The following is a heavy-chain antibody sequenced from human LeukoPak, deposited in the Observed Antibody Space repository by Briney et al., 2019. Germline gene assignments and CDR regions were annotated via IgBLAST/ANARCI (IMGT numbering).Heavy chain of an antibody. CDR2: ISYDGSNK. V-gene: IGHV3-30*04. Sequence: GGSLRLSCAASGFTFSDYAMHWVRQAPGKGLEWVAVISYDGSNKYYADSVKGRFTISRDNSKNTLYLQMNSLRAEDTAVCYCARAELLSLDYWGQGTLVTVSS. CDR3: ARAELLSLDY. CDR1: GFTFSDYA. D-gene: IGHD2-21*02. J-gene: IGHJ4*02.